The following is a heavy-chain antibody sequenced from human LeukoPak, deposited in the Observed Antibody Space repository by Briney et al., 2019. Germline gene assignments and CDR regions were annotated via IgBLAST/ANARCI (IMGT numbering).Heavy chain of an antibody. CDR3: ARDSAAIKEMATTTGAFDI. CDR2: ISAYNGNT. D-gene: IGHD5-24*01. V-gene: IGHV1-18*01. CDR1: GGTFSSYG. J-gene: IGHJ3*02. Sequence: ASVKVSFKASGGTFSSYGISWVRQAPGQGLEWMGWISAYNGNTNYAQKLQGRVTMTTDTSTSTAYMELRSLRSDDTAVYYCARDSAAIKEMATTTGAFDIWGQGTMVTVSS.